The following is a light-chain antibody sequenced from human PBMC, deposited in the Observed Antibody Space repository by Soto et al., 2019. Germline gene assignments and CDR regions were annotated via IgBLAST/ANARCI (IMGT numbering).Light chain of an antibody. CDR3: QQFDDSRPAFT. CDR2: GAF. Sequence: ESVLTQSPGTLSLSPGERATLSCRASQTVNSKFLNWYQHKPGQAPRLLIYGAFIRATGIPDRFSDSRSGTDFTLTITGLEPEDSAVYFCQQFDDSRPAFTFGQGTKLEI. CDR1: QTVNSKF. J-gene: IGKJ2*01. V-gene: IGKV3-20*01.